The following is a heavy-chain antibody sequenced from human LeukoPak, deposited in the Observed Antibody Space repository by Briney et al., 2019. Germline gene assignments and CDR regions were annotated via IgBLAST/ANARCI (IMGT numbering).Heavy chain of an antibody. D-gene: IGHD3-3*01. J-gene: IGHJ5*02. Sequence: ASVKVSCKAPGYTFTSYDINWVRQATGQGLEWKGWMNPNSGNTGYAQKFQGRVTITRNTSISTAYMELSSLRSEDTAVYYCARTHYYDFWSGYNWFDPWGQGTLVTVSS. CDR1: GYTFTSYD. CDR3: ARTHYYDFWSGYNWFDP. CDR2: MNPNSGNT. V-gene: IGHV1-8*03.